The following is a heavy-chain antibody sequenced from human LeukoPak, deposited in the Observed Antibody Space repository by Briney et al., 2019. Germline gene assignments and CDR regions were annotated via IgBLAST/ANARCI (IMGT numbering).Heavy chain of an antibody. D-gene: IGHD2-21*01. CDR1: GDSVSSSTAA. V-gene: IGHV6-1*01. J-gene: IGHJ5*02. CDR2: TYYRSKCYN. Sequence: SQTLSLTFAISGDSVSSSTAAGNWIRQSPSRGVEGLGRTYYRSKCYNGSAVYVKGRITLNPDTSKNQLSLQLKSVTPEDTAVYYCTRGYSNPYYWFDPWGQGTLVTVSS. CDR3: TRGYSNPYYWFDP.